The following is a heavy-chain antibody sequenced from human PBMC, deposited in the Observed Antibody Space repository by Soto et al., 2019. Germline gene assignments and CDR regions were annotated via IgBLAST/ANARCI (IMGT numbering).Heavy chain of an antibody. Sequence: AGGSLRLSCAASGFTFSSYWMSWVRQAPGKGLEWVANIKQDGSEKYYVDSVKGRFTISRDNAKNSLYLQMNSLRAEDTAVYYCASASGEGYYYYGMDVWGQGTTVTVSS. CDR3: ASASGEGYYYYGMDV. J-gene: IGHJ6*02. D-gene: IGHD4-17*01. CDR2: IKQDGSEK. CDR1: GFTFSSYW. V-gene: IGHV3-7*03.